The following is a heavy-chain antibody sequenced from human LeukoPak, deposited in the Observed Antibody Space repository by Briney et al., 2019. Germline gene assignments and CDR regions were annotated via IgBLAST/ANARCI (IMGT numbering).Heavy chain of an antibody. CDR1: GFTFSSYG. CDR2: IRYDGSNK. CDR3: AKAVRYCSSTSCQAFDI. J-gene: IGHJ3*02. V-gene: IGHV3-30*02. D-gene: IGHD2-2*01. Sequence: GGSLRLSCAASGFTFSSYGMHWVRQAPGKGLKWVAFIRYDGSNKYYADSVKGRFTVSRDNSKNTVHLQMNSLRAEDTSVYYCAKAVRYCSSTSCQAFDIWGQGTMVTVSS.